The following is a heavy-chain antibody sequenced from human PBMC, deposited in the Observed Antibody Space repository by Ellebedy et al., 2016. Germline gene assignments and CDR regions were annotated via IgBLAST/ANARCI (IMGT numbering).Heavy chain of an antibody. CDR2: ISGSGGST. V-gene: IGHV3-23*01. J-gene: IGHJ4*02. CDR3: AKGRYYDSSGYYTD. CDR1: GFTFSSHA. Sequence: GGSLRLXXAASGFTFSSHAMSWVRQAPGKGLECVSAISGSGGSTYYADSVKGRFTISRDNSKNTLYLQMNSLRAEDTAVYYCAKGRYYDSSGYYTDWGQGTLVTVSS. D-gene: IGHD3-22*01.